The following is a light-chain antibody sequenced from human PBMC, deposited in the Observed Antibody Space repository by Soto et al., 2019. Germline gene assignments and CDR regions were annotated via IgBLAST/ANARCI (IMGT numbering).Light chain of an antibody. CDR2: DAS. CDR3: QQRSNWPPLT. Sequence: EIVVTQSPATLSLSPGERATLSCRTSQSVGSYLAWYQKKPGQAPRLLIYDASNRATGIPARFSGSGSGRDFTLTNSSLEPEDFAVYYCQQRSNWPPLTFGGGTKVEIK. CDR1: QSVGSY. J-gene: IGKJ4*01. V-gene: IGKV3-11*02.